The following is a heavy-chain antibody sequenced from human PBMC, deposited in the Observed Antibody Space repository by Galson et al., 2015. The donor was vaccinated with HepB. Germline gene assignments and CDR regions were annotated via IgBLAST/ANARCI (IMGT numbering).Heavy chain of an antibody. CDR1: GFTFSSYE. Sequence: SLRLSCAASGFTFSSYEMNWVRQAPGKGLEWVSYISSSGSTIYYADSVKGRFTISRDNAKNSLYLQMNSLRAEDTAVYYCARDPLRVVGATEEFDYWGQGTLVTVSS. CDR3: ARDPLRVVGATEEFDY. CDR2: ISSSGSTI. J-gene: IGHJ4*02. D-gene: IGHD1-26*01. V-gene: IGHV3-48*03.